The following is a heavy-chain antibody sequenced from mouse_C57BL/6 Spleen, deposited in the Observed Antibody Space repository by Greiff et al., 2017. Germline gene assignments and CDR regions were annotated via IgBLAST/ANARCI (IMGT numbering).Heavy chain of an antibody. Sequence: EVQVVESGGGLVKPGGSLKLSCAASGFTFSSYTMSWVRQTPEKRLEWVATISGGGGNTYYPDSVKGRFTISRDNAKNTLYLQMSSLRSEDTALYYWARQDDYDGKWYYFDYWGQGTTLTVSS. V-gene: IGHV5-9*01. CDR2: ISGGGGNT. D-gene: IGHD2-4*01. CDR3: ARQDDYDGKWYYFDY. CDR1: GFTFSSYT. J-gene: IGHJ2*01.